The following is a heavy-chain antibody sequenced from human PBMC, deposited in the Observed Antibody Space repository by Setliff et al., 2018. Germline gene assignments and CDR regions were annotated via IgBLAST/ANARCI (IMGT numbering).Heavy chain of an antibody. Sequence: SETLSLTCTVSGGSISSSFNFWTWIRQSPEKGLEWIGEINHRGSTNYNPSLKSRVTISLDSSKNQFSLRLSSVTAADAAVYFCARESATIGEFPLYYFDKWGQGIPVTVSS. CDR1: GGSISSSFNF. V-gene: IGHV4-39*07. J-gene: IGHJ4*02. CDR2: INHRGST. D-gene: IGHD3-10*01. CDR3: ARESATIGEFPLYYFDK.